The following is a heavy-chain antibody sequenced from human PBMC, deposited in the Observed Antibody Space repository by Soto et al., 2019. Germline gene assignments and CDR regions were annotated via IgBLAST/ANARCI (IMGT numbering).Heavy chain of an antibody. CDR1: GGSISSYY. CDR3: ARHYPIGNNWNYFDY. J-gene: IGHJ4*02. Sequence: SETLSLTCTVFGGSISSYYWGWIRQPPGKGLEWIGYIFYSGITNYNSSLESRVTISVDTSKKQFSLKVNSVTAAVTSVYYCARHYPIGNNWNYFDYWGQGTLVTVSS. D-gene: IGHD1-1*01. V-gene: IGHV4-59*08. CDR2: IFYSGIT.